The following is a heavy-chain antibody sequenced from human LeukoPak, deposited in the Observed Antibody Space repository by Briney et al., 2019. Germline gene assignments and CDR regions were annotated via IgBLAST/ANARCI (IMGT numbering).Heavy chain of an antibody. J-gene: IGHJ4*02. V-gene: IGHV3-7*01. D-gene: IGHD3-10*01. CDR2: IKQDGSEK. Sequence: GGSLRLSCAASGFTFSSYRMSWVRQAPGKGLEWVANIKQDGSEKNYVDSVKGRFTISRDNAKNSLYLQMNSLRAEDTAVYYCARDLPHYYGSGSLNDYWGQGTLVTVSS. CDR3: ARDLPHYYGSGSLNDY. CDR1: GFTFSSYR.